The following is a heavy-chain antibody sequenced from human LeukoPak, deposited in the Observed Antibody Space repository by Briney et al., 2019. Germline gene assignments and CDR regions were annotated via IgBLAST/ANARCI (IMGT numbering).Heavy chain of an antibody. CDR1: GFTFSSYA. CDR3: ARGQRAFDI. V-gene: IGHV3-30*14. Sequence: GGSLRLACTASGFTFSSYAMHWVRQSPGKGLEWLSVISYDGLYKYYTNAVKGRFTISRDNSKNTLYLQMNSLRAEDTAEYYCARGQRAFDIWGQGTMVTVSS. D-gene: IGHD2-2*01. CDR2: ISYDGLYK. J-gene: IGHJ3*02.